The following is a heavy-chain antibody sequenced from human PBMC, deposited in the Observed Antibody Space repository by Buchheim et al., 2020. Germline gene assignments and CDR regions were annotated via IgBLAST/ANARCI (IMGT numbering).Heavy chain of an antibody. Sequence: EVQLLESGGGLVHPGGSLRLSCAASGFTFSSCAMSWVRLAPGKGLEWVSTISGRGASTYYADAVKGRLTISSDNSKNTLELQMNSLRAEDTAVYHCAKGGTYTSLYDFWGQGTL. CDR2: ISGRGAST. CDR1: GFTFSSCA. J-gene: IGHJ4*02. D-gene: IGHD4-11*01. V-gene: IGHV3-23*01. CDR3: AKGGTYTSLYDF.